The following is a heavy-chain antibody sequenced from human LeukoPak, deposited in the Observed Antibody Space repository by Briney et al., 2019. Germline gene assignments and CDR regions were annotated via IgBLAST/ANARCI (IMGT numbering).Heavy chain of an antibody. CDR1: GFTFSSYW. J-gene: IGHJ4*02. V-gene: IGHV3-74*01. D-gene: IGHD3-10*01. Sequence: SGGSLRLSCAASGFTFSSYWMRWVRQAPGKGLVWVSRINSDGSSTIYADSVKGRFTISRDNAKNTLYLQMNSLRAEDTAVYYCARGHITMVQGVIITSYSFDYWGQGTLVTVSS. CDR2: INSDGSST. CDR3: ARGHITMVQGVIITSYSFDY.